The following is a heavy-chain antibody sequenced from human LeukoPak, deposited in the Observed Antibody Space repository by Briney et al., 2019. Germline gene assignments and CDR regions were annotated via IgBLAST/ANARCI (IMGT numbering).Heavy chain of an antibody. D-gene: IGHD5-18*01. CDR3: ARGGSDTAMAHDY. V-gene: IGHV3-53*01. CDR1: GFTVSSNY. CDR2: IYSGGST. Sequence: PGGSLRLSCAASGFTVSSNYMSWVRQAPGKGLEWVSVIYSGGSTYYADSVKGRFTISRDNSKNTLYLQVNSLRAEDTAVYFCARGGSDTAMAHDYRGQGTLVTVSS. J-gene: IGHJ4*02.